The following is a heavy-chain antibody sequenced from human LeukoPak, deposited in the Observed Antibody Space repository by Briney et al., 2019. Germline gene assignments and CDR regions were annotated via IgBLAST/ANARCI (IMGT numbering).Heavy chain of an antibody. Sequence: GRSLRLSCAASGFTFSSYGMHWVRQAPGKGLEWVAVISYDGSNKYYADSVKGRFTISRDNSKNTLYLQMNSLRAEDTAVYYCAKDFGSYYDSSGYYYGIFDYWGQGTLVTVSS. J-gene: IGHJ4*02. V-gene: IGHV3-30*18. CDR3: AKDFGSYYDSSGYYYGIFDY. D-gene: IGHD3-22*01. CDR2: ISYDGSNK. CDR1: GFTFSSYG.